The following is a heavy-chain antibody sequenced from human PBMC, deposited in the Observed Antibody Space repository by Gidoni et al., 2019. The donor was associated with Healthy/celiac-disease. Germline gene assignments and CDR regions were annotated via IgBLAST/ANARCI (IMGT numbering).Heavy chain of an antibody. V-gene: IGHV1-2*02. CDR3: ARDARVYATQLWLRRWFDP. D-gene: IGHD5-18*01. CDR1: GYTFTGYY. CDR2: INPNSGGT. Sequence: QVQLVQSGAEVKKPGASVKVSCKASGYTFTGYYMHWVRQAPGQGLEWMGWINPNSGGTNYAQKVQGRVTMTRDTSISTAYMELSRLRSDDTAVYYCARDARVYATQLWLRRWFDPWGQGTLVTVSS. J-gene: IGHJ5*02.